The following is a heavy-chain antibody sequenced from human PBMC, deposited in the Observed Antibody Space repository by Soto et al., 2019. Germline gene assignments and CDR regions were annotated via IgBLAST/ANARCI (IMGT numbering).Heavy chain of an antibody. Sequence: GGSLRLSCAASGFTFDNYAMHWVRQAPGKGLEWVSGISWNSGSIGYADSVKGRFTISRDNAKNSLYLQMNSLRAEDTALYYCAKDKYSSGWAFDYWGQGTLVTVSS. V-gene: IGHV3-9*01. D-gene: IGHD6-19*01. CDR3: AKDKYSSGWAFDY. J-gene: IGHJ4*02. CDR2: ISWNSGSI. CDR1: GFTFDNYA.